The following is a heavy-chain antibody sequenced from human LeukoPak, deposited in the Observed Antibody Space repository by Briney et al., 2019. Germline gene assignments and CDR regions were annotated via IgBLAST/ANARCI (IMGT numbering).Heavy chain of an antibody. D-gene: IGHD3-9*01. V-gene: IGHV3-33*01. Sequence: GGSLRLSCVASGFTFSSYGMHWVRQAPGKGLEWVAVIWYDGSNKYYVDSVKGRFTISRDNSKNTLYLQMNSLRAEDTAVYYCARDQYNILTGYYIDYWGQGTLVTVSS. CDR2: IWYDGSNK. CDR1: GFTFSSYG. CDR3: ARDQYNILTGYYIDY. J-gene: IGHJ4*02.